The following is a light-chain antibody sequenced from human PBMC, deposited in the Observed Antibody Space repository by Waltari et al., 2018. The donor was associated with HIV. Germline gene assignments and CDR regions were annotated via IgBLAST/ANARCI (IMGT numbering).Light chain of an antibody. V-gene: IGLV2-8*01. J-gene: IGLJ3*02. CDR1: SSDLGGYNS. CDR3: YSYAGSNNWV. CDR2: EVS. Sequence: QSALTQPPSASGSPGQSVTIPCTGTSSDLGGYNSVSWYQQHPDKAPKLMIYEVSKRPSGVPDRFSGSKSGNTASLTVSGLQAGDEANYYCYSYAGSNNWVFGGGTKLTVL.